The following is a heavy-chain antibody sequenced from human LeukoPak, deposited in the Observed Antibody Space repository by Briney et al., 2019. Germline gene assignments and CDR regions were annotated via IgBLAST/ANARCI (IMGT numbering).Heavy chain of an antibody. V-gene: IGHV4-61*08. Sequence: SETLSLTCTVSGGSISSGGYYWSWIRQPPGKGLEWIGYLHFSGTTNYNPPLKSRVTTSLDTSKNQFSLKLSSVTAADTAVYYCAGGKQWLAFDYWGQGTLVTVSS. D-gene: IGHD6-19*01. CDR3: AGGKQWLAFDY. CDR1: GGSISSGGYY. CDR2: LHFSGTT. J-gene: IGHJ4*02.